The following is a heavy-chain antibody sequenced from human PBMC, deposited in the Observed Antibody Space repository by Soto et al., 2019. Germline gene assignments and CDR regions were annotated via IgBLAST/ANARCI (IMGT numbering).Heavy chain of an antibody. CDR3: AKDSTVTTSLYFYYYGFDV. V-gene: IGHV3-23*01. D-gene: IGHD4-17*01. J-gene: IGHJ6*02. Sequence: VHLLEPGGGLVQPGGSLRLACTASGFTFNHYAMSWVRQAPGKGLEWVSAVSGRGGSTKYADSVKGRFIISRDNSNSTLYLQMDSLRGEDTAVYYCAKDSTVTTSLYFYYYGFDVWGQGTTVTVS. CDR1: GFTFNHYA. CDR2: VSGRGGST.